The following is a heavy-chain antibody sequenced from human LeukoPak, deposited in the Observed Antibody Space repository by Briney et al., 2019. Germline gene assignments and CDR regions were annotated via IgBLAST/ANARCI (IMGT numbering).Heavy chain of an antibody. D-gene: IGHD6-19*01. V-gene: IGHV4-59*01. CDR2: ISHSGNT. Sequence: SETLSLTCTVSSGSFSPYYWSWIRQSPGKGLEWIGYISHSGNTKYSPSLKSRVTISLDTSKNQFSLKLSSVTAADTAVYYCARETSYTSGWYGNWFDPWGQGTLVTVSS. CDR1: SGSFSPYY. J-gene: IGHJ5*02. CDR3: ARETSYTSGWYGNWFDP.